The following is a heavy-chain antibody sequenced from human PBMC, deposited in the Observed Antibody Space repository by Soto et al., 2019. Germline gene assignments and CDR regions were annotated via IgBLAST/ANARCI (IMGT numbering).Heavy chain of an antibody. CDR2: IYYSGSI. D-gene: IGHD2-21*02. J-gene: IGHJ6*02. V-gene: IGHV4-30-4*08. CDR1: GGSISSDIYH. Sequence: QVHLQQSGPGLVRPSQTLSLTCTVSGGSISSDIYHWTWIRQSPGKGLEWIGYIYYSGSIFYNPSFKSRVTISVDTSKNQFSLQLSSVTAADTAVYFCAREDDRGDRDYYGLDVWGQGTTVTVSS. CDR3: AREDDRGDRDYYGLDV.